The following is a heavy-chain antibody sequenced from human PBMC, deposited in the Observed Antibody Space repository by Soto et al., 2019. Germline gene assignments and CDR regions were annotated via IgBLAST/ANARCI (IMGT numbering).Heavy chain of an antibody. J-gene: IGHJ6*02. CDR1: GGSINSADYY. V-gene: IGHV4-30-4*01. Sequence: QVRLQESGPGLVKSSQTLSLTCPVSGGSINSADYYWSWIRQPPGKGLEWIGYIYHSGSIYYNPSLRSRLTISVDTSKNQFSLKLSSVTAADTAVYYCAAVAPRKLTFPFYGVDVWGQGTTVTVSS. CDR3: AAVAPRKLTFPFYGVDV. CDR2: IYHSGSI. D-gene: IGHD3-16*01.